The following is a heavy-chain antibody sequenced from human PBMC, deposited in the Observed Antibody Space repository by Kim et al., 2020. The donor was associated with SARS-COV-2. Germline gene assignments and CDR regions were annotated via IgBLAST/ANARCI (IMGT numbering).Heavy chain of an antibody. V-gene: IGHV1-2*02. CDR3: ARCSRGSSGYYYENWFDP. J-gene: IGHJ5*02. D-gene: IGHD3-22*01. Sequence: ASVKVSCKASGYTFTGYYMHWVRQAPGQGLEWMGWINPNSGGTNYAQKFQGRVTMTRDTSISTAYMELSRLRSDDTAVYYCARCSRGSSGYYYENWFDPWGQGTLVTVSS. CDR2: INPNSGGT. CDR1: GYTFTGYY.